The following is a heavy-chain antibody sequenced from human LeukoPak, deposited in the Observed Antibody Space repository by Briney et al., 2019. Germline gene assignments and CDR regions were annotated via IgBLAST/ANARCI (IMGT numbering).Heavy chain of an antibody. V-gene: IGHV4-4*02. CDR1: GGSISSSNW. D-gene: IGHD3-10*01. J-gene: IGHJ5*02. CDR2: IYHSGST. CDR3: ARVSLRGVINHGWFDP. Sequence: PSETLSLTCTVSGGSISSSNWWSWVRQPPGKGLEWIGEIYHSGSTNYNPSLKSRVTISVDKSKNQFSLKLSSVTAADTAVYYCARVSLRGVINHGWFDPWGQGTLVTVSS.